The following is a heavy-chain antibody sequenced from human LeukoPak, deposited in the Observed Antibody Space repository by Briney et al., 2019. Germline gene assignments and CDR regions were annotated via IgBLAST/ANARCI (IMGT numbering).Heavy chain of an antibody. CDR1: GGSISSGDYY. D-gene: IGHD2/OR15-2a*01. CDR2: IYYSGST. V-gene: IGHV4-30-4*01. J-gene: IGHJ3*02. Sequence: SQTLSLTCTVSGGSISSGDYYWSWIRQPPGKGLEWIGYIYYSGSTYYNPSLKSRVTISVDTSKNQFSLKLSSVTAADAAVYYCAREPTLGSLWAFDIWGQGTMVTVSS. CDR3: AREPTLGSLWAFDI.